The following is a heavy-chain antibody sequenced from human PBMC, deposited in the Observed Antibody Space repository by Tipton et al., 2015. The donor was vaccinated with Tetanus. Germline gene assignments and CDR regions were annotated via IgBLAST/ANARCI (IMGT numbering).Heavy chain of an antibody. Sequence: TLSLTCAVYGGSFSGYYWSWIRQPPGKGLEWIGEINHSGSTNYNPSLKSRVTISVDASKNQFSLKLSSVTAADTAVYYCAKPLRSGYHHFDYWGLGTLVTVSS. J-gene: IGHJ4*02. V-gene: IGHV4-34*01. D-gene: IGHD3-3*01. CDR3: AKPLRSGYHHFDY. CDR2: INHSGST. CDR1: GGSFSGYY.